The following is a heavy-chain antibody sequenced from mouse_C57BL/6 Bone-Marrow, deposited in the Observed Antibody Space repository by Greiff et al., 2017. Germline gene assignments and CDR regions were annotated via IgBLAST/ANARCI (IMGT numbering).Heavy chain of an antibody. V-gene: IGHV1-61*01. CDR2: IYPSDSET. J-gene: IGHJ4*01. D-gene: IGHD1-1*01. CDR1: GYTFTSYW. Sequence: QVQLQQPGAELVRPGSSVTLSCKASGYTFTSYWMDWVKQRPGQGLEWIGNIYPSDSETHYNQKFKDKATLTVDKSSSTAYMQRSSLTSEDSAVYYCARENQTVVAAKGMDYWGQGTSVTVSS. CDR3: ARENQTVVAAKGMDY.